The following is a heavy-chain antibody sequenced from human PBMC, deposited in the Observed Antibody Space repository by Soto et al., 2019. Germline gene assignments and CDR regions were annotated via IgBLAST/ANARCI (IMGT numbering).Heavy chain of an antibody. Sequence: QVQLQESGPGLVKPAQTLSLTSTVSGGSINSGSYYWSWIREHPGKGLEWIGYIYYSRSTYYNPSLKIRVTISVDTSKNQFSLKLSSVTAADTAVYYCARANYDILTGYHPFDYWGQGTLVTVSS. D-gene: IGHD3-9*01. CDR1: GGSINSGSYY. V-gene: IGHV4-31*03. CDR2: IYYSRST. CDR3: ARANYDILTGYHPFDY. J-gene: IGHJ4*02.